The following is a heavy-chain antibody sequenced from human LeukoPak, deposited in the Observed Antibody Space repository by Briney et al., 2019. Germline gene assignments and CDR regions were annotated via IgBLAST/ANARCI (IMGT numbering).Heavy chain of an antibody. CDR1: GNTFTGYY. CDR2: INPNIGGT. J-gene: IGHJ4*02. D-gene: IGHD4-17*01. CDR3: ARSRNSHDYGDYYFDC. V-gene: IGHV1-2*02. Sequence: ASVKVSCKASGNTFTGYYIHWVRQAPGQGLEWMGWINPNIGGTNYAQEFQGRVTMTRDTSISTAYMELRLRSDDTAVYYCARSRNSHDYGDYYFDCWGQGTLVTVSS.